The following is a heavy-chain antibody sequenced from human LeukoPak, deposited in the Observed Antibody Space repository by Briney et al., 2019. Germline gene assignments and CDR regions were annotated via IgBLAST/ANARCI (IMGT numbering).Heavy chain of an antibody. CDR3: ARDLLTRFDP. CDR1: GGTFSSYA. Sequence: ASVKVSCKASGGTFSSYAISWVRQAPGQELEWMGRIIPILGIANYAQKFQGRVTITADKSTSTAYMELSSLRSEDTAVYYCARDLLTRFDPWGQGTLVTVSS. V-gene: IGHV1-69*04. J-gene: IGHJ5*02. CDR2: IIPILGIA.